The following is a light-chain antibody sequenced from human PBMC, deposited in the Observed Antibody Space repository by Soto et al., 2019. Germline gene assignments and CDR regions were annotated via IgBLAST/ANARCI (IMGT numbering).Light chain of an antibody. J-gene: IGLJ1*01. V-gene: IGLV2-14*03. Sequence: QSALTQPASVSGSPGQSITISCTGSSSDIGGYKYVSWYQHHPGKAPQLIIFDVINRPSGVSNRFSGSKSGNTASLTIFGLQAEGEAAYYCYTYTSSTKNVFGPGTQLP. CDR1: SSDIGGYKY. CDR3: YTYTSSTKNV. CDR2: DVI.